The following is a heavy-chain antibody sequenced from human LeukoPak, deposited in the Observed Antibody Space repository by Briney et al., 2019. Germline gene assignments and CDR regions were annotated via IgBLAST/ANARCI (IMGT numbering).Heavy chain of an antibody. V-gene: IGHV1-2*06. CDR1: GYTFSDYY. CDR3: ARDLSSTDHWEFDH. CDR2: INPDSSGT. J-gene: IGHJ4*02. Sequence: ASVKVSCKASGYTFSDYYMYWLRQAPGQGLEWMGRINPDSSGTYLAQSFQDRVTVTSDTSIGTAYMELSGLTSDDTAVYYCARDLSSTDHWEFDHWGQGTLVTVSS. D-gene: IGHD2/OR15-2a*01.